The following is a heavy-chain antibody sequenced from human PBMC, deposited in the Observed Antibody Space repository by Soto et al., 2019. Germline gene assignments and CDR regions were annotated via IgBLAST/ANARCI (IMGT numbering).Heavy chain of an antibody. D-gene: IGHD6-19*01. CDR3: AREPGRIAVAGFDY. J-gene: IGHJ4*02. V-gene: IGHV3-33*01. CDR2: ILYDGSEK. CDR1: GFMFDSYG. Sequence: QVQLVESGGGVVQPGRSLRLSCVAPGFMFDSYGMHWVRQAPGKGLEWVAIILYDGSEKYYADSVKGRFTISRDNSKNTLYLQMNSVRAEDRALYYCAREPGRIAVAGFDYWGQGTLVTVSS.